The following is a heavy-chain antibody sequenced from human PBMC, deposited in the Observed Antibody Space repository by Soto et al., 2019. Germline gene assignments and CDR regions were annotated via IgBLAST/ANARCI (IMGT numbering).Heavy chain of an antibody. CDR2: TIPIFRTP. Sequence: QVQLVQSGAEVKKPGSSVKVSCKASGGTFNTFAISWVRQAPGQGFEWLGGTIPIFRTPDYAQKFQGRVTISADESASTAYMELSSLRSDDTAVYYCARDKERQRLGGNYYYAMDVWGQGTTVTVSS. V-gene: IGHV1-69*12. CDR3: ARDKERQRLGGNYYYAMDV. J-gene: IGHJ6*02. D-gene: IGHD5-12*01. CDR1: GGTFNTFA.